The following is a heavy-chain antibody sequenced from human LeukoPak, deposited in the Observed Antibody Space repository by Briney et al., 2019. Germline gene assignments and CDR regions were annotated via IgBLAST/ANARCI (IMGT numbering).Heavy chain of an antibody. D-gene: IGHD2-2*01. J-gene: IGHJ4*02. V-gene: IGHV3-74*01. CDR1: GFTFSNYW. CDR3: VKDGKYYCSSSNCYVFDF. Sequence: PGGSLRLSCAASGFTFSNYWMHWVRQAPGKGLVWVSRINGDGTNTAYADSVKGRFTISRDNSKNTLDLQMSSLRAEDTAIYYCVKDGKYYCSSSNCYVFDFWGQGALVTVSS. CDR2: INGDGTNT.